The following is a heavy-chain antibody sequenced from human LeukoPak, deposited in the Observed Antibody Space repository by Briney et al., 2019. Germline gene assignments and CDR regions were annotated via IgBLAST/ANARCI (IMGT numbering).Heavy chain of an antibody. CDR1: GGSISSYY. Sequence: SETLSLTCTVSGGSISSYYWSWIRQPPGKGLEWIGYIYYSGSTYYNPSLKSRVTISVDTSKNQFSLKLSSVTAADTAVYYCARDRDYGGSFDYWGQGTLVTVSS. V-gene: IGHV4-59*12. CDR2: IYYSGST. CDR3: ARDRDYGGSFDY. D-gene: IGHD4-23*01. J-gene: IGHJ4*02.